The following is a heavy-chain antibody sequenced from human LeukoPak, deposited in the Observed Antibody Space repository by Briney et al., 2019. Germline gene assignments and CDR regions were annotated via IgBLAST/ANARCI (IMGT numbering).Heavy chain of an antibody. J-gene: IGHJ4*02. CDR3: AGGDYYGSAPSDY. D-gene: IGHD3-10*01. CDR1: GGSISSYY. Sequence: SETLSLTCTVSGGSISSYYWSWIRQPPGKGLEWIGYIYYSGSTNYNPSLKSRVTISVDTSKNQFSLKLSSMTAADTAVYYCAGGDYYGSAPSDYWGQGTLVTVSS. CDR2: IYYSGST. V-gene: IGHV4-59*08.